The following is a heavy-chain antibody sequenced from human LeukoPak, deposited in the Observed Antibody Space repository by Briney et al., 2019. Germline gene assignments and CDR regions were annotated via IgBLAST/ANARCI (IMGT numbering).Heavy chain of an antibody. D-gene: IGHD3-22*01. CDR1: GYTFIGYF. CDR3: ARGGFSDSRGSSDAFDI. Sequence: GASVKVSCKASGYTFIGYFMHWVRQAPGQGLEWVGRINPNTGGTNYAQRFQGRVTLTRDTSITTAYMELSRLRSDDTAICYCARGGFSDSRGSSDAFDIWGQGTMVTVSS. V-gene: IGHV1-2*06. J-gene: IGHJ3*02. CDR2: INPNTGGT.